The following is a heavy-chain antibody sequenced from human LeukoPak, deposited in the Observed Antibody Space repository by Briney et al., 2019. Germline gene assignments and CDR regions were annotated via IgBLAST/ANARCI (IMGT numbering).Heavy chain of an antibody. D-gene: IGHD3-10*01. CDR1: GYTFTSYD. CDR2: MNPNSGNT. J-gene: IGHJ6*02. CDR3: ARGRAVRGVILLYYYYGMDV. Sequence: ASVKVSCKASGYTFTSYDINWVRQATGQGPEWMGWMNPNSGNTGYAQKFQGRVTMTRNTSISTAYMELSSLRSEDTAVYYCARGRAVRGVILLYYYYGMDVWGQGTTVTVSS. V-gene: IGHV1-8*01.